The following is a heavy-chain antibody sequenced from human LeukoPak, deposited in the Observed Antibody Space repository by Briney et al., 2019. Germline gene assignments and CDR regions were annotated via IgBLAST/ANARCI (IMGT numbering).Heavy chain of an antibody. D-gene: IGHD3-22*01. J-gene: IGHJ4*02. V-gene: IGHV1-18*01. CDR3: ARDRRYSDSSGYYNFDY. CDR2: ISAYTGNT. CDR1: GYTFTNYG. Sequence: EASVKASCKASGYTFTNYGISWVRQAPGQGLEWMGWISAYTGNTNYAQKLQGRVTMTTDTSTSTAYMELGGLRSDDTAVYYCARDRRYSDSSGYYNFDYWGQGTLVTVSS.